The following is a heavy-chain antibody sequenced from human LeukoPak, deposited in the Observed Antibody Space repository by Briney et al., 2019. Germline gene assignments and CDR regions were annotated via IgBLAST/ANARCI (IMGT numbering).Heavy chain of an antibody. D-gene: IGHD4-17*01. J-gene: IGHJ6*02. V-gene: IGHV3-72*01. Sequence: GGSLRLSCAASGFTFSDPYMDWVRQAPGKGLEWVGRSRNKANSYTTQYAASVKDRFTISRVDSKMSLYLQMNSLKTEDTAVYFCVRSWSAGKSAGDYHYAMDVWGQGTTVTVSS. CDR1: GFTFSDPY. CDR2: SRNKANSYTT. CDR3: VRSWSAGKSAGDYHYAMDV.